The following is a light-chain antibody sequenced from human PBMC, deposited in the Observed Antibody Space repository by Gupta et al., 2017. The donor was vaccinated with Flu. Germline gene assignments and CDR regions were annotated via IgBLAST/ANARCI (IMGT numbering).Light chain of an antibody. V-gene: IGLV3-1*01. CDR3: QSWDNTTVV. CDR1: GLGEKY. Sequence: SYELLQPPSGSVSPGQTVGIPCSGDGLGEKYTCWYQQKPGQSPVLVIYQSVKRPSGIPDRFSGSTFENTATLTIRGTQPMDEADYYCQSWDNTTVVFGGGTKITVL. J-gene: IGLJ1*01. CDR2: QSV.